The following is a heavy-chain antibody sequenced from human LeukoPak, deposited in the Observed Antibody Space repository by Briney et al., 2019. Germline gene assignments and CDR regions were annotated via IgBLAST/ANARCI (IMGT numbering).Heavy chain of an antibody. D-gene: IGHD3-22*01. CDR3: AKDWGDSSGSDYFDY. Sequence: GGSLRLXXAASGFTFXXXXXXXVRQAPGRXXXXXXXISGSGGNTYYADSXNGRFTISRDNSENTLYLQMNSLRAEDTAVYYCAKDWGDSSGSDYFDYWGQGTLVSVSS. J-gene: IGHJ4*02. CDR1: GFTFXXXX. V-gene: IGHV3-23*01. CDR2: ISGSGGNT.